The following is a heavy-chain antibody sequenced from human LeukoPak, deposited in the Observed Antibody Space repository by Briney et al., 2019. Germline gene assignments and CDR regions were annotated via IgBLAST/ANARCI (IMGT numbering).Heavy chain of an antibody. V-gene: IGHV4-34*01. CDR3: AREYSSSWYYYYYGMDV. CDR2: INHSGST. CDR1: GGSFSGYY. J-gene: IGHJ6*02. D-gene: IGHD6-13*01. Sequence: SETLSLTCAVYGGSFSGYYWSWIRQPPGKGLEWIGEINHSGSTNYNPSLKSRVTISVDTSKNQFSLKLSSVTAADTAVYYCAREYSSSWYYYYYGMDVWGRGTTVTVSS.